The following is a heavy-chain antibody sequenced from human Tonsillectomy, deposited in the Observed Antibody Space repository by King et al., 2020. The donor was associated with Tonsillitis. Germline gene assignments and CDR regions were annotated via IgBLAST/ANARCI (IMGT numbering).Heavy chain of an antibody. D-gene: IGHD4-23*01. CDR1: GGSISSYY. V-gene: IGHV4-59*01. J-gene: IGHJ5*02. CDR2: MVYSVST. Sequence: VQLQESGPGLVKPSETLSLTCTVSGGSISSYYWSWIRQPPGKGPEWIGHMVYSVSTKYNPSLKSRATISLATSKNQFSLQLSSVTAADTAGYYCAREVDSGVTSVVPSWFDPWGQGTLVTVS. CDR3: AREVDSGVTSVVPSWFDP.